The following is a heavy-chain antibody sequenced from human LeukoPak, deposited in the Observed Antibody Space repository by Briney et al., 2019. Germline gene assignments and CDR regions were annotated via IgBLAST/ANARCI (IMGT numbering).Heavy chain of an antibody. D-gene: IGHD3-10*01. J-gene: IGHJ4*02. CDR1: GFTFSNYG. Sequence: PGGSLRLSCIASGFTFSNYGMHWVRQAPGKGLEWVAFIRYDGSNKYYADSVKGRFTISRDNSKNTLYLQMNSLRAEDTAVYYCAKDLRGYFLSRGGIDYWGQGTLVTDSS. CDR2: IRYDGSNK. V-gene: IGHV3-30*02. CDR3: AKDLRGYFLSRGGIDY.